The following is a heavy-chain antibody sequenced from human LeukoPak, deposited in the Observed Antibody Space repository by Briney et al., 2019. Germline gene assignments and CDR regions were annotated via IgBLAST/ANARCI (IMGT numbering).Heavy chain of an antibody. CDR2: INHSGGT. Sequence: SETLSLTCAVYGGSFSGYYWSWIRQPPGKGLEWIGEINHSGGTNYNPSLKSRVTISVDTSKNQFSLKLSSVTAADTAVYYCARGWGAARNWGQGTLVTVSS. J-gene: IGHJ4*02. CDR3: ARGWGAARN. CDR1: GGSFSGYY. D-gene: IGHD6-6*01. V-gene: IGHV4-34*01.